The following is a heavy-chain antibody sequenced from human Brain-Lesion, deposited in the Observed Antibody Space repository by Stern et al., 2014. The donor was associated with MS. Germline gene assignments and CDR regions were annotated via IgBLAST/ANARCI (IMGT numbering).Heavy chain of an antibody. D-gene: IGHD1-26*01. CDR1: GYTLTELS. CDR2: FDPEDGET. CDR3: ATLSPGAGGNYYRHFDY. V-gene: IGHV1-24*01. J-gene: IGHJ4*02. Sequence: LMQSGAEVKKPGASVKVSCKVSGYTLTELSMHWVRQAPRKGLEWLGGFDPEDGETIYAQKFKGRVTMTEDTSTDTAYMELSSLRSEDTAVYYCATLSPGAGGNYYRHFDYWGQGTLVTVSS.